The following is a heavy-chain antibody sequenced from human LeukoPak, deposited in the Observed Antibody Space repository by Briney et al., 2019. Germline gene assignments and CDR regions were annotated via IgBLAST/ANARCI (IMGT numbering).Heavy chain of an antibody. Sequence: GGSLRLSCAASGFTFSSYSMNWVRQAPGKGLEWVSSISSSSRYIYYADSVKGRFTISRDNAKNSLYLQMNSLRAEDTAVYYCARGIRLQRGEDYFDYWGQGTLDTASS. CDR2: ISSSSRYI. CDR3: ARGIRLQRGEDYFDY. J-gene: IGHJ4*02. V-gene: IGHV3-21*01. CDR1: GFTFSSYS. D-gene: IGHD5-24*01.